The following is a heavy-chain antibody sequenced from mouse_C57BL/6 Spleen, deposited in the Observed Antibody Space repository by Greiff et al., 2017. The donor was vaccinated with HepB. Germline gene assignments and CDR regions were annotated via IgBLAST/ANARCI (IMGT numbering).Heavy chain of an antibody. D-gene: IGHD1-1*01. CDR1: GFTFSDYG. V-gene: IGHV5-17*01. Sequence: EVMLVESGGGLVKPGGSLKLSCAASGFTFSDYGMHWVRQAPEKGLEWVAYISSGSSTIYYADTVKGRFTISRDNAKNTLFLQMTSLRSEDTAMYYCAGYGSSYDYAMDYWGHRTSVTVSS. J-gene: IGHJ4*01. CDR2: ISSGSSTI. CDR3: AGYGSSYDYAMDY.